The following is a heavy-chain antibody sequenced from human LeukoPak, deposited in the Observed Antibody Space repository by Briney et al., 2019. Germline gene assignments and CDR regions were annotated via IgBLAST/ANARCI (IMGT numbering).Heavy chain of an antibody. Sequence: ASVKVSCKASGYTFTGYYMHWVRQAPGQGLEWMGWINPNSGGTNYAQKFQGRVTMTGDTSISTAYMELSRLRSDDTAVYYCARGIWLWFGELPKENWFDPWGQGTLVTVSS. J-gene: IGHJ5*02. V-gene: IGHV1-2*02. CDR3: ARGIWLWFGELPKENWFDP. D-gene: IGHD3-10*01. CDR1: GYTFTGYY. CDR2: INPNSGGT.